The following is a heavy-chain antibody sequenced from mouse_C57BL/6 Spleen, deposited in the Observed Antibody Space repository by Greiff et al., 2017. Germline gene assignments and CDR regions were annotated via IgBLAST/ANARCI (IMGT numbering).Heavy chain of an antibody. V-gene: IGHV1-31*01. J-gene: IGHJ4*01. CDR3: ARRIYYGYDDAMDY. CDR2: IYPYNGVS. D-gene: IGHD2-2*01. Sequence: VQLKQSGPELVKPGAPVKISCKASGYSFTGYYMPWVKQSHGNILDWIGYIYPYNGVSSYNQKFKGKATLTVDKSPSTAYMELRRLTSEDSAVYYCARRIYYGYDDAMDYWGQGTSVTVSS. CDR1: GYSFTGYY.